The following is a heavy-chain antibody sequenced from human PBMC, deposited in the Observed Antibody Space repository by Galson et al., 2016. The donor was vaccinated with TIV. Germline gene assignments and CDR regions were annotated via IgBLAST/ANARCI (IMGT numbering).Heavy chain of an antibody. V-gene: IGHV3-33*01. CDR1: GFTFASYG. D-gene: IGHD2/OR15-2a*01. CDR3: ARIIVSYGMDV. J-gene: IGHJ6*02. CDR2: MWYDGSDK. Sequence: SLRLSCAASGFTFASYGMHWVRQAPGKGLEWVTLMWYDGSDKYYADSVKGRFTISRDNSKNTLYLQMTSLRAEDTAVYYCARIIVSYGMDVWGQGTTVTVSS.